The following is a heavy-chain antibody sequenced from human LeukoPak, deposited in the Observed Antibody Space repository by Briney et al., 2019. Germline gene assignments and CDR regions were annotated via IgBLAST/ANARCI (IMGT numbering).Heavy chain of an antibody. CDR2: INSDSSSI. Sequence: SMNWVRQAPGKGLEWVSSINSDSSSIYYADSVKGRFTISRDNAKNSLYLQMNSLRAEDTAIYYCAKDSGGGGYWGQGTLVTVSS. CDR1: S. D-gene: IGHD5-12*01. V-gene: IGHV3-21*04. CDR3: AKDSGGGGY. J-gene: IGHJ4*02.